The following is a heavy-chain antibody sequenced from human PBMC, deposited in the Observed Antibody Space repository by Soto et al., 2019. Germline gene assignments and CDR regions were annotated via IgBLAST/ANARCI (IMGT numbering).Heavy chain of an antibody. J-gene: IGHJ6*02. CDR2: ISGGGGST. CDR1: GFSFRNYA. V-gene: IGHV3-23*04. CDR3: AKLKGGLGRFYGMDA. Sequence: DEQLVESGGGSLQPGGSLRLSCAASGFSFRNYAITWVRQSPGKGLEWVSLISGGGGSTNYADSVKGRFSISRDNSQNMLYLQMNGLRGEDTALYYCAKLKGGLGRFYGMDAWGQGTMVIVSS. D-gene: IGHD3-3*01.